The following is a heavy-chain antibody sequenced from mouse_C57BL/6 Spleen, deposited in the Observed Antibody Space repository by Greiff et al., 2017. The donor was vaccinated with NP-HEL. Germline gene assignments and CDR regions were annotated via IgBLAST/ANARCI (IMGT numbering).Heavy chain of an antibody. Sequence: QVQLQQPGAELVMPGASVKLSCKASGYTFTSYWMHWVKQRPGQGLEWIGEIDPSDSYTNYNQKFKGKSTLTVDKSSSTAYMQLSSLTSEDSAVYYCARKGDDYDGWFAYWGQGTLVTVSA. CDR3: ARKGDDYDGWFAY. V-gene: IGHV1-69*01. CDR2: IDPSDSYT. J-gene: IGHJ3*01. CDR1: GYTFTSYW. D-gene: IGHD2-4*01.